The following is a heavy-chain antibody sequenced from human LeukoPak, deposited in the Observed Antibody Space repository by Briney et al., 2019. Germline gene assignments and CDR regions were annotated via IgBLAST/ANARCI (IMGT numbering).Heavy chain of an antibody. CDR1: GYSFTSYW. Sequence: GESLKISCKGSGYSFTSYWIGWVRQMPGKGLEWMGIIYPSDSDTRYSPSFQGQVTISADKSISTAYLQWSSLKASDTAMYYCARQRRNGGIAASNDAFDIWGQGTMVTVSS. J-gene: IGHJ3*02. V-gene: IGHV5-51*01. CDR2: IYPSDSDT. D-gene: IGHD6-13*01. CDR3: ARQRRNGGIAASNDAFDI.